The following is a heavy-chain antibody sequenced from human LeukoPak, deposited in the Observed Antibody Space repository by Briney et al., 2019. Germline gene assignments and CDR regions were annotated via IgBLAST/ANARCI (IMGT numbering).Heavy chain of an antibody. CDR2: IYYSGST. Sequence: SETLSLTCTVSGGSISSSSYYWGWIRPPPGKGLEWIGSIYYSGSTYYNPSLKSRVTISIDTSKNQFSLKLTPVTAADTALYYCARVPYSDTWDLDYWGQGTLVTVSS. CDR1: GGSISSSSYY. CDR3: ARVPYSDTWDLDY. D-gene: IGHD6-13*01. V-gene: IGHV4-39*07. J-gene: IGHJ4*02.